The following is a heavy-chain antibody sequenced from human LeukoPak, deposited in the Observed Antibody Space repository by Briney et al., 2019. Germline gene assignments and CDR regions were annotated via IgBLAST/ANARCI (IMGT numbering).Heavy chain of an antibody. CDR1: GDSFNAYF. CDR2: ISHRGST. Sequence: SETLFLTCAVYGDSFNAYFWTWIRQPPGKGLEWIGEISHRGSTNYNPSLKSRVTISIDTSKNQFSLKVTSVTAADTAVYFCARGEYGNQRSNNWFDPWGQGTLVTVSS. V-gene: IGHV4-34*01. CDR3: ARGEYGNQRSNNWFDP. J-gene: IGHJ5*02. D-gene: IGHD4-17*01.